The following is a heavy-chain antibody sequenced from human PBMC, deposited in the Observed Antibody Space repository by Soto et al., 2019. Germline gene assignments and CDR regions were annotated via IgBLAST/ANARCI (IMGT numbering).Heavy chain of an antibody. CDR2: IYYSGST. CDR1: GGSISSSSYY. Sequence: SETLSLTCTVSGGSISSSSYYWGWIRQPPGKGLEWIGSIYYSGSTYYNPSLKSRVTISVDTSKNQFSLKLSSVTAADTAVYYCASGPKEYSSSGFEPWGQGTLVTVSS. D-gene: IGHD6-6*01. V-gene: IGHV4-39*01. CDR3: ASGPKEYSSSGFEP. J-gene: IGHJ5*02.